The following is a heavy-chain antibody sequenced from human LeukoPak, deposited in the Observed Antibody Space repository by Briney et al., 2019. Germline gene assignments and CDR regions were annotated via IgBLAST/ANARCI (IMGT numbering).Heavy chain of an antibody. J-gene: IGHJ4*02. CDR2: ISSSSSYI. CDR1: GFTFSSYS. V-gene: IGHV3-21*04. D-gene: IGHD7-27*01. CDR3: TKDGGLWVSAHWGDS. Sequence: GGSLRLSCAASGFTFSSYSMNWVRQAPGKGLEWVSSISSSSSYIYYADSVKGRFTISRDNAKNSLYLQMNSLKAEDTAVYYCTKDGGLWVSAHWGDSWGRGTLVTVSS.